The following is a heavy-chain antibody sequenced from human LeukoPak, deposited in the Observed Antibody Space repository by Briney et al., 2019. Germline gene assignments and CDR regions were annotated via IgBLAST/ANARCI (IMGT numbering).Heavy chain of an antibody. CDR1: GFTISSNY. J-gene: IGHJ4*02. V-gene: IGHV3-53*01. Sequence: GSLRLSCAASGFTISSNYMNWVRQAPGKGLDWVSVISDGGSTYYADSVRGRFTISRDNSKNTLFLQMNSLRVEDTAVYYCASGVFNWGQGTLVTVSS. CDR2: ISDGGST. CDR3: ASGVFN. D-gene: IGHD3-10*01.